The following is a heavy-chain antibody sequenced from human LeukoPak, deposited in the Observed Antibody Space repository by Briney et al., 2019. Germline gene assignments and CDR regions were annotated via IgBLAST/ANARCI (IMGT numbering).Heavy chain of an antibody. CDR2: INGDGSST. D-gene: IGHD6-6*01. CDR1: GFTLNNYW. Sequence: GGSLRLSCAASGFTLNNYWVHWVRQAPGKGLVWVSHINGDGSSTAYADSVKGRFTISRDNAKNTLYLQMNSLRAEDTAVYYCARGGSRSSGSFDSWGQGTPVTVSS. CDR3: ARGGSRSSGSFDS. V-gene: IGHV3-74*01. J-gene: IGHJ4*02.